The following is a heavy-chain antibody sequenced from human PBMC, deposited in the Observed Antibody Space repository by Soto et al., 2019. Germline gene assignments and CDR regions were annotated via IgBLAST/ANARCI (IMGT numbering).Heavy chain of an antibody. J-gene: IGHJ2*01. CDR3: ARDRRSGQLADEGYFDL. Sequence: QVQLVESGGGVVQPGRSLRLSCAASGFTFSSYGMHWVRQAPGKGLEWVAVIWYDGSNKYYADSVKGRFTISRDNSKNTLYLQMNSLRAEDTAVYYCARDRRSGQLADEGYFDLWGRGTLVTVSS. V-gene: IGHV3-33*01. CDR1: GFTFSSYG. CDR2: IWYDGSNK. D-gene: IGHD6-6*01.